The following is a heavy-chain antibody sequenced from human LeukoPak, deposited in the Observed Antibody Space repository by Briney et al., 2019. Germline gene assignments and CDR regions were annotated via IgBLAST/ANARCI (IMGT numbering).Heavy chain of an antibody. CDR2: INHSEST. J-gene: IGHJ4*02. Sequence: SETLSLTCAVYGGSFSGYYWSWIHQPPGKGLEWIGEINHSESTNYNPSLKSRVTISVDTSKNQFSLKLSSVTAADTAVYYCARENGSGNRRFDYWGQGTLVTVSS. CDR1: GGSFSGYY. CDR3: ARENGSGNRRFDY. V-gene: IGHV4-34*01. D-gene: IGHD3-10*01.